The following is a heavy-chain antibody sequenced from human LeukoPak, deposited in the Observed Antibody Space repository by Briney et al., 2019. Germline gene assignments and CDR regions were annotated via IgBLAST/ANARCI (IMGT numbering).Heavy chain of an antibody. CDR2: ISAYNGNT. J-gene: IGHJ4*02. V-gene: IGHV1-18*01. Sequence: ASVKVSCEASGYTFTSYGISWVRQAPGQGLEWMGWISAYNGNTNYAQKLQGRITMTTDTSTSTAYMKLRSLRSDDTAVYYCARFSGVLVPDDYWGQGTLVTVSS. CDR1: GYTFTSYG. CDR3: ARFSGVLVPDDY. D-gene: IGHD2-8*02.